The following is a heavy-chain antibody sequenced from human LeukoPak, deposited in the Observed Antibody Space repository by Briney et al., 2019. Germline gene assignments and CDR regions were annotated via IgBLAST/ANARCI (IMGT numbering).Heavy chain of an antibody. D-gene: IGHD2-15*01. CDR3: AKDRVVVAATSDY. CDR1: GFTFSSYS. Sequence: PGGSLRLSCAASGFTFSSYSMNWVRQAPGKGLEWVSAISGSGGSTYYADSVKGRFTISRDNSKNTLYLQMNSLRAEDTAVYYCAKDRVVVAATSDYWGQGTLVTVSS. CDR2: ISGSGGST. J-gene: IGHJ4*02. V-gene: IGHV3-23*01.